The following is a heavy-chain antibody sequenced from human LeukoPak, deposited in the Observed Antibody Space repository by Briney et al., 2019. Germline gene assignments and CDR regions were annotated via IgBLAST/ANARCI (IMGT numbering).Heavy chain of an antibody. Sequence: GGSLRLSCTASGFIFSDYYMSWIRQAPGKGLEWVSYISSSGSTMYYTDSVKGRFTISRDNAKDSLYLQMNSLRAEDTAVYYCARDPGSGYEEHFDYWGQGTLVTVSS. CDR2: ISSSGSTM. CDR1: GFIFSDYY. D-gene: IGHD5-12*01. CDR3: ARDPGSGYEEHFDY. J-gene: IGHJ4*02. V-gene: IGHV3-11*01.